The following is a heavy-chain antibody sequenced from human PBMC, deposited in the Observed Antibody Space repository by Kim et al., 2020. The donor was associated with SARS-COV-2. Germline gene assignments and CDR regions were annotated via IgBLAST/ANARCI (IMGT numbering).Heavy chain of an antibody. CDR2: ISGSGGGT. D-gene: IGHD2-2*01. CDR1: GFTFSSYA. Sequence: GGSLRLSCAASGFTFSSYAMSWVRQAPGKGLEWVSIISGSGGGTYYADSVKGRFTISRDNSKNTLYLEMNSLRAEDTAVYYCAKGTRTITEDTPSDPDYWGQGTLVTVSS. J-gene: IGHJ4*02. V-gene: IGHV3-23*01. CDR3: AKGTRTITEDTPSDPDY.